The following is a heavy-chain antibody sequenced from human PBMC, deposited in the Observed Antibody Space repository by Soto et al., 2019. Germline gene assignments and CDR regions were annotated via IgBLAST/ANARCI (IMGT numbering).Heavy chain of an antibody. CDR1: GDTFSSFA. Sequence: QGQLVQSGAEVKKPGSSVKVSCKASGDTFSSFAISWVRQAPGQGLEWMGGIIAIFRTPRYAQKFQGRVTITADEFTSTAYMELSSLTSEDTAVYYCARDKDREQLGGNYYYALDVWGQGTTVIVSS. CDR2: IIAIFRTP. CDR3: ARDKDREQLGGNYYYALDV. V-gene: IGHV1-69*12. D-gene: IGHD1-1*01. J-gene: IGHJ6*02.